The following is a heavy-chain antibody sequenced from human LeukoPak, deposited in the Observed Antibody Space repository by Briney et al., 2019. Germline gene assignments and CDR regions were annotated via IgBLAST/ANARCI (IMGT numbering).Heavy chain of an antibody. D-gene: IGHD3-22*01. Sequence: PGGSLRLSCAASGFTFSSYGMYWVRQAPGKGLEWVAFIRYDGSNKYYADSVKGRFTIPRDNSKNTLYLQMNSLRAEDTAVYYCAKGLYYYDSSGYSSDYWGQGTLVTVSS. CDR2: IRYDGSNK. J-gene: IGHJ4*02. V-gene: IGHV3-30*02. CDR1: GFTFSSYG. CDR3: AKGLYYYDSSGYSSDY.